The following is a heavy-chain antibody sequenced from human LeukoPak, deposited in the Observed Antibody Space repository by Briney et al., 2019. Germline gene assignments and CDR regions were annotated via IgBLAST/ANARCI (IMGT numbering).Heavy chain of an antibody. CDR1: GFTFSSYG. J-gene: IGHJ5*02. D-gene: IGHD5-24*01. CDR2: ISGSGGST. V-gene: IGHV3-23*01. CDR3: AKDFARWLQLRGWFDP. Sequence: GGSLRLSCAASGFTFSSYGMSWVRQAPGKGLEWVSAISGSGGSTYYADSVKGRFTISRDNSKNTLYLQMNSLRAEDTAVYYCAKDFARWLQLRGWFDPWGQGTLVTVSS.